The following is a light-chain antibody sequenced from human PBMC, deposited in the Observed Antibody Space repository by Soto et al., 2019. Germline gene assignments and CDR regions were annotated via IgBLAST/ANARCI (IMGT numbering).Light chain of an antibody. Sequence: QSVLTQPPSVSAAPGQRVTISCSGRSFNIGNNYVSWYQHLPGTAPKLLIYDNTTRPSGIPDRFSGYKSGTSATLGNTGLPTGDEADYYCGTWDSSLSSGWGVFGGGTKLTVL. CDR2: DNT. CDR1: SFNIGNNY. CDR3: GTWDSSLSSGWGV. V-gene: IGLV1-51*01. J-gene: IGLJ2*01.